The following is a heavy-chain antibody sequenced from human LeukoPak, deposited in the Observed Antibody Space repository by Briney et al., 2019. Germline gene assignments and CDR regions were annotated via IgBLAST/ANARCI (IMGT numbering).Heavy chain of an antibody. CDR3: AGLSDPVADY. J-gene: IGHJ4*02. Sequence: SETLSLTCTVSGYSISSGYYWGWIRQPPGKGLEWIGSIYHSGSTYYNPSLKSRVTISVDTSKNQFSLKLSSVTAADTAVYYCAGLSDPVADYWGQGTLVTVSS. D-gene: IGHD2/OR15-2a*01. CDR1: GYSISSGYY. CDR2: IYHSGST. V-gene: IGHV4-38-2*02.